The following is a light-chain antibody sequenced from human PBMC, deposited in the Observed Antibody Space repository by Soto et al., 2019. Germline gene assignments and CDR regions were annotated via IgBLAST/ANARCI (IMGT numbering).Light chain of an antibody. CDR3: QQYNNWPIT. CDR1: QNVLSN. Sequence: MTQSPATLSVSPGERDTLSCRASQNVLSNLAWYQQKPGQAPRLLIYGASTRATGLPARFSGSGSGTQFTLTISSLQSEDFAVYYCQQYNNWPITFGQGTRLEIK. CDR2: GAS. V-gene: IGKV3-15*01. J-gene: IGKJ5*01.